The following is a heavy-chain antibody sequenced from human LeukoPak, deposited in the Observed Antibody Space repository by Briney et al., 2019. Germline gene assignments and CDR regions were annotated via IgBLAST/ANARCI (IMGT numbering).Heavy chain of an antibody. V-gene: IGHV4-59*12. J-gene: IGHJ4*02. CDR2: IHYSGST. D-gene: IGHD6-13*01. CDR3: ARFSSSWSKRYYFDY. Sequence: SETLSLTCIVSGGSINNYYWSWIRQPPGKGLEWIGYIHYSGSTNYNPSLKSRVTISVDTSKNQFSLKLSSVTAADTAVYYCARFSSSWSKRYYFDYWGQGTLVTVSS. CDR1: GGSINNYY.